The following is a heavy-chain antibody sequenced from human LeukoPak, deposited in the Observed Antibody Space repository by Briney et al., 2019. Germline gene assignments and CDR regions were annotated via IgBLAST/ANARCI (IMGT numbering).Heavy chain of an antibody. J-gene: IGHJ4*02. CDR3: TRPSFDSSVSGVVY. Sequence: GGSLRLSCATSGFTFSGSAIHWVRQASGKGLEWVGRIRSKANNYATTDVASVRGRFTISRDDSKDTAYLQMNSLKTEDTAVYYCTRPSFDSSVSGVVYWGQGTLVTVSS. V-gene: IGHV3-73*01. D-gene: IGHD3-22*01. CDR2: IRSKANNYAT. CDR1: GFTFSGSA.